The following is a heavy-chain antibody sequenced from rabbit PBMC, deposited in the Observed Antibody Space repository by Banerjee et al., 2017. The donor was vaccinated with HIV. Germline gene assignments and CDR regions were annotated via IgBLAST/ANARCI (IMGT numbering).Heavy chain of an antibody. CDR1: GFDFSSYY. CDR3: ARRDYYYGYADL. J-gene: IGHJ6*01. Sequence: QLKESGGGLVQPGGSLKLSCKASGFDFSSYYMSWVRQAPGKGLEWIGYIDPIFGGTYYASWVNGRFTISSHNAQNTLYLQLNSLTAADTATYFCARRDYYYGYADLWGPGTLVTVS. D-gene: IGHD6-1*01. V-gene: IGHV1S7*01. CDR2: IDPIFGGT.